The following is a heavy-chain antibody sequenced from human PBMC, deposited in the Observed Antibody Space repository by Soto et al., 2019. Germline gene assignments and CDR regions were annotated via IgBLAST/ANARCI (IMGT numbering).Heavy chain of an antibody. Sequence: ASVKVSCKASGFTFTSSAVQWVRQARGQRLEWIGWIVVGSGNTNYAQKFQERVTITRDMSTSTAYMELSSLRSEDTAVYYCAAGPHYYSSGWVLWDYWGQGTLVTVSS. V-gene: IGHV1-58*01. CDR3: AAGPHYYSSGWVLWDY. D-gene: IGHD6-19*01. CDR2: IVVGSGNT. J-gene: IGHJ4*02. CDR1: GFTFTSSA.